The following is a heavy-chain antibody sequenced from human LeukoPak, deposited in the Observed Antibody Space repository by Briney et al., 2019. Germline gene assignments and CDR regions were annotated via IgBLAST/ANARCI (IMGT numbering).Heavy chain of an antibody. D-gene: IGHD4-23*01. V-gene: IGHV4-39*01. CDR3: SRSHDYGGLYFYYYMDV. Sequence: SETLSLTCTVSGGSISSRSDYWGWIRQTPGKGLEWIGNLDSSGSTYYNPSLKSRVTISVGTSKNQFSLNLRSVTAADTAIYFCSRSHDYGGLYFYYYMDVWGKGTTGTVSS. CDR2: LDSSGST. CDR1: GGSISSRSDY. J-gene: IGHJ6*03.